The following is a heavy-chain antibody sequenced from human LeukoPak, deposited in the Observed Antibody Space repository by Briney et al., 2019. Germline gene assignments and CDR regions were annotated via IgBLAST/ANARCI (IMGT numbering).Heavy chain of an antibody. V-gene: IGHV4-61*09. CDR2: IYTSGRI. D-gene: IGHD6-6*01. Sequence: PSEILSLTCTVSGGSISSGSYYWTWIRQPAGKGLEWIGHIYTSGRINYNPSLRSRVSMSLDTSSNQFSLSLSSMTAADTAVYFCARGAPYSSSPATFDFWGQGTLVAVSS. CDR3: ARGAPYSSSPATFDF. J-gene: IGHJ4*02. CDR1: GGSISSGSYY.